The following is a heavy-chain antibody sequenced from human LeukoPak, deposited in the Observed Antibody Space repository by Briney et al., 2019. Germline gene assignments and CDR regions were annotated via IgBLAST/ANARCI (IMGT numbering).Heavy chain of an antibody. CDR1: GGSINSYY. V-gene: IGHV4-59*12. D-gene: IGHD1-1*01. CDR3: ARISTRVFDS. CDR2: IYYSGST. J-gene: IGHJ4*02. Sequence: SETLSLTCTVSGGSINSYYWSWLRQPPGKGLEGIAYIYYSGSTNYYPYLKSRVNISVDTSKNQFSLKLTSVTAADTAVYFCARISTRVFDSWGQGTLVTVSS.